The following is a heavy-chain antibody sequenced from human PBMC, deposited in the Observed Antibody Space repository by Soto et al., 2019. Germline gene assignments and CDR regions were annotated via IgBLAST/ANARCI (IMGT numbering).Heavy chain of an antibody. V-gene: IGHV4-31*03. CDR2: IYYIGST. CDR1: GGSISSGGYY. Sequence: QVQLQESGPGLVKPSQTLSLTCTVSGGSISSGGYYWSWIRQHPGKGREWIGYIYYIGSTYYNPSIKSRVSISLDTSKNQFSLKLSSVTAADTAVYYCARFYMVRGVMGAFDIWGQGTMVTVSS. CDR3: ARFYMVRGVMGAFDI. D-gene: IGHD3-10*01. J-gene: IGHJ3*02.